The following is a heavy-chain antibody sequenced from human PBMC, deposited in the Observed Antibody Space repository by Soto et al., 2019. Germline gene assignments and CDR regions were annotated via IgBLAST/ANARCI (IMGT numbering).Heavy chain of an antibody. CDR2: IYYSGST. J-gene: IGHJ4*02. V-gene: IGHV4-59*08. CDR3: ARHHDYVWGSYRNGYFDY. D-gene: IGHD3-16*02. Sequence: SETLSLTCTFSGCSISSYYWSWIRQPPGKGLEWIGYIYYSGSTNYNPSLKSRVTISVDTSKNQFSLKLSSVTAADTAVYYCARHHDYVWGSYRNGYFDYWGQGTLVTVSS. CDR1: GCSISSYY.